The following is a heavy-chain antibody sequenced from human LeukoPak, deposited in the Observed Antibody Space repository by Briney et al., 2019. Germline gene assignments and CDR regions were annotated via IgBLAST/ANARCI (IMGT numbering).Heavy chain of an antibody. Sequence: GGSLRLSCAASGFTVSSNYMSWVRQAPGKGLEWVSVIYSGGSTYYADSVKGRFTISRDNFKNTLYLQMNSLRAEDTAVYYCATRYSSGRRPPWYYYGMDVWGQGTTVTVSS. D-gene: IGHD6-19*01. CDR3: ATRYSSGRRPPWYYYGMDV. CDR2: IYSGGST. CDR1: GFTVSSNY. V-gene: IGHV3-53*01. J-gene: IGHJ6*02.